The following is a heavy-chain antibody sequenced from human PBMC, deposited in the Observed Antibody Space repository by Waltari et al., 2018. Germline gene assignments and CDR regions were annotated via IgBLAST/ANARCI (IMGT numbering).Heavy chain of an antibody. J-gene: IGHJ4*02. CDR1: GFTFSSYA. CDR2: ISGSGGST. D-gene: IGHD6-13*01. CDR3: AKALGIAAAGTEFDY. Sequence: EVQLLESGGGLVQPGGSLRLSCAASGFTFSSYAMSWVRQAPGKGLEWVSAISGSGGSTYYAAAGKGRVTISRDNSKNTLYLQMNRLRAEDTAVYYCAKALGIAAAGTEFDYWGQGTLVTVSS. V-gene: IGHV3-23*01.